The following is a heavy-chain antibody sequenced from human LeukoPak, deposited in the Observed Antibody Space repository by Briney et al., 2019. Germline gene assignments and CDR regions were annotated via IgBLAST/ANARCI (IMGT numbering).Heavy chain of an antibody. J-gene: IGHJ4*02. CDR2: ISWNSANI. V-gene: IGHV3-9*01. Sequence: GGSLRLSCAASGFTFDHYAMHWVRQIPGKGLEWVSGISWNSANIWYADSAKGRFIISRDSANNSVYLQMNNLRPEDTAFYYCAKLGVVPATTSFFDHWGQGVLVTVSA. CDR1: GFTFDHYA. D-gene: IGHD2-15*01. CDR3: AKLGVVPATTSFFDH.